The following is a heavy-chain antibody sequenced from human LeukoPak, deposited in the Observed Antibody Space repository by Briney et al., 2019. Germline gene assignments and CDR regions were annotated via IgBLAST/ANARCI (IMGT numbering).Heavy chain of an antibody. J-gene: IGHJ6*03. D-gene: IGHD1-1*01. CDR3: ASLKPTTGTTYYYYYMDV. CDR1: GGSFSGYY. Sequence: SETLSLTCAVYGGSFSGYYWSWIRQPPGKGLEWIGEINHSGSTNYNPSLKSRVTISVDTSKNQFSLKLSSVTAADTAVYYCASLKPTTGTTYYYYYMDVWGKGTTVTVSS. CDR2: INHSGST. V-gene: IGHV4-34*01.